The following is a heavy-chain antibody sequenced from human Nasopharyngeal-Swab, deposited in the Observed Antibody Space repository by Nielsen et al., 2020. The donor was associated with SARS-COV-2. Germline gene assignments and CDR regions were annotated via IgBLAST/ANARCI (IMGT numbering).Heavy chain of an antibody. CDR1: GFTFSSYS. J-gene: IGHJ4*02. CDR2: ISSSSSTI. V-gene: IGHV3-48*04. Sequence: GESLQISCAASGFTFSSYSMNWVRQAPGKGLEWVSYISSSSSTIYYADSVKGRFTISRDNAKNSLYLQMNSLRAEDTAVYYCARAISAADFDYWGQGTLVTVSS. CDR3: ARAISAADFDY. D-gene: IGHD6-13*01.